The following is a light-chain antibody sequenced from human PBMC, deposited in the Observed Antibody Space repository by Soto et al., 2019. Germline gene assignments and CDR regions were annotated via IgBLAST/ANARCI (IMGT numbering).Light chain of an antibody. J-gene: IGKJ2*01. V-gene: IGKV3-20*01. Sequence: EIVLTQSPGTLSLSPGERATLSCRASQSVSSSYLAWYQQTPGQGPRLLIYGASSRATGIPDRFCGSGSGTDFTLTISRLEPEDFAVYYCQQYGSSPPYTFGQGPKLEIK. CDR3: QQYGSSPPYT. CDR1: QSVSSSY. CDR2: GAS.